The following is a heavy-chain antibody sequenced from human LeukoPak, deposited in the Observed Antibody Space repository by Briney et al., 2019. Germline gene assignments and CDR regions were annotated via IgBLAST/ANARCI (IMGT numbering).Heavy chain of an antibody. J-gene: IGHJ6*03. Sequence: GGSLRLSCAASGFTFSDHYMDWVRQAPGKGLEWVANIKQDGSEKYYVDSVKGRFTISRDNAKNSLYLQMNSLRAEDTAVYYCARDMEYSSSYYYYYYYMDVWGKGTTVTVSS. V-gene: IGHV3-7*01. CDR1: GFTFSDHY. CDR3: ARDMEYSSSYYYYYYYMDV. D-gene: IGHD6-6*01. CDR2: IKQDGSEK.